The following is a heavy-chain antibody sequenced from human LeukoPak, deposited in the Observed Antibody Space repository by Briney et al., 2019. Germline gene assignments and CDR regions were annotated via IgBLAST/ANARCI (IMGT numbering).Heavy chain of an antibody. Sequence: GGSLRLSCAASGFTFSSYAMRWVRQAPGKGLEWVSAISGSGGSTYYADSVKGRFTISRDNSKNTVYLQMNSLRAEDTAVYYCAKSNRPLEWLPDYWGQGTLVTVSS. V-gene: IGHV3-23*01. CDR2: ISGSGGST. CDR1: GFTFSSYA. CDR3: AKSNRPLEWLPDY. J-gene: IGHJ4*02. D-gene: IGHD3-3*01.